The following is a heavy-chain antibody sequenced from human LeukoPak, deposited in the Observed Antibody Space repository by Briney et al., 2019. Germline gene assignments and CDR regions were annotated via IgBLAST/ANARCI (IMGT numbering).Heavy chain of an antibody. J-gene: IGHJ6*02. CDR1: GFTFDAYA. CDR3: AAWAFYHSLDV. V-gene: IGHV3-43*02. Sequence: GGSLRLSCAASGFTFDAYAMHWVRQAPGKGLEWVSLINKDGSATYYADSVKGRFTISRDNSKNSLYLQMNSLRSEDTALYYCAAWAFYHSLDVWGQGTTVTVSS. D-gene: IGHD1-26*01. CDR2: INKDGSAT.